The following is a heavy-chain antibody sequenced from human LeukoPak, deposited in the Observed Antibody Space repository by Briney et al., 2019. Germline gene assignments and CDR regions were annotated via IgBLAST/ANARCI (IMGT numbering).Heavy chain of an antibody. CDR1: GCTFSSYA. D-gene: IGHD6-19*01. Sequence: PGRSLRLSCAASGCTFSSYAVHWVRQAPGKGLEWVAVISYDGSNKYYADSVKGRFTISRDNSKNTLYLQMNSLRAEDTAVYYCAREPLYNNGWQRHFDSWGQGTLVTVSS. V-gene: IGHV3-30-3*01. J-gene: IGHJ4*02. CDR3: AREPLYNNGWQRHFDS. CDR2: ISYDGSNK.